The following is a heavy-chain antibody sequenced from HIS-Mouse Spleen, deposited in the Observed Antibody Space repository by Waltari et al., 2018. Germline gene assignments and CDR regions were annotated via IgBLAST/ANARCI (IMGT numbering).Heavy chain of an antibody. CDR3: ARIAEGYSSGWYAFDY. V-gene: IGHV2-70*15. CDR1: GFSLSTSGMC. D-gene: IGHD6-19*01. Sequence: QVTLRESGPALVKPTQTLTLTCTFSGFSLSTSGMCVSWIRQPPGKALEWLARIDWDETKYYSTSLKTSLNISKDTSKNHVVLTMTNMDPVDTATYYCARIAEGYSSGWYAFDYWGQGTLVTVSS. CDR2: IDWDETK. J-gene: IGHJ4*02.